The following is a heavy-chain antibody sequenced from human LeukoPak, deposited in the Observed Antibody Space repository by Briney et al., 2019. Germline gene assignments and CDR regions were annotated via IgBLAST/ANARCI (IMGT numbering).Heavy chain of an antibody. CDR3: ARDFHGLLWFGELSTPFY. Sequence: SVKVSCKASGGTFSSYAISWVRQAPGQGLEWMGGIIPIFGTANYAQKLQGRVTMTTDTSTSTAYMELRSLRSDDTAVYYCARDFHGLLWFGELSTPFYWGQGTLVTVSS. J-gene: IGHJ4*02. CDR1: GGTFSSYA. V-gene: IGHV1-69*05. D-gene: IGHD3-10*01. CDR2: IIPIFGTA.